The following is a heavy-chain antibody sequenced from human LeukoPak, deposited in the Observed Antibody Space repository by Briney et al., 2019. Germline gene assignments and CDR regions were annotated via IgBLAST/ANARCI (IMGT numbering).Heavy chain of an antibody. CDR3: ARYRAFDI. Sequence: PSETLSLTCTVSGGSISSYYWSWIRPPGKGLEWIGYVYSTGGTSGSTDYNPSLKSRVTISVDTSKNQFSMKLTSVTAADTAVYYCARYRAFDIWGQGTMVTVSS. J-gene: IGHJ3*02. CDR2: VYSTGGT. V-gene: IGHV4-59*01. CDR1: GGSISSYY.